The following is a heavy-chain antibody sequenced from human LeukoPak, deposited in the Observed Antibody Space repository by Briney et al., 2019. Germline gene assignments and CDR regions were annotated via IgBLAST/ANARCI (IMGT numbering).Heavy chain of an antibody. J-gene: IGHJ3*01. Sequence: SEALSLTCTVSGGSITSYHWGCIRQPPGKGLELMGCIHYSGGTNYNPSLRSRLTISIDSSKNQFSLTLNSATAADTAVYYCARLGTTFDAFDLWGQGTMITVSS. V-gene: IGHV4-59*13. CDR1: GGSITSYH. D-gene: IGHD2/OR15-2a*01. CDR2: IHYSGGT. CDR3: ARLGTTFDAFDL.